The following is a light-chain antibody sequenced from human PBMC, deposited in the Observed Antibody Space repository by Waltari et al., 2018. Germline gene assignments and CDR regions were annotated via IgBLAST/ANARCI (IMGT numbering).Light chain of an antibody. Sequence: QSVLTQPPSASGTPGQRVTISCSGSSSNIGSNTVNWYQQLPGTASKLLIFSNNQRPSGGPDRFSGSKCGTSASLAISGLQAEDEADYYCAAWDDSLNGPVFGGGTKLTVL. CDR1: SSNIGSNT. J-gene: IGLJ2*01. CDR2: SNN. CDR3: AAWDDSLNGPV. V-gene: IGLV1-44*01.